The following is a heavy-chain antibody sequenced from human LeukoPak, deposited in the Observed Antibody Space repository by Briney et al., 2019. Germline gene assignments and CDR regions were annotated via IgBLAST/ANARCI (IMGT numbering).Heavy chain of an antibody. CDR3: AKGEPYYYDSSGYSRYYFDY. V-gene: IGHV3-23*01. CDR2: ISGSGGST. D-gene: IGHD3-22*01. Sequence: GGSLRLSCAASGFTFSSYGMHWVRQAPGKGLEWVSAISGSGGSTYYADSVKGRFTISRDNSKNTLYLQMNSLRAEDTAVYYCAKGEPYYYDSSGYSRYYFDYWGQGTLVTVSS. CDR1: GFTFSSYG. J-gene: IGHJ4*02.